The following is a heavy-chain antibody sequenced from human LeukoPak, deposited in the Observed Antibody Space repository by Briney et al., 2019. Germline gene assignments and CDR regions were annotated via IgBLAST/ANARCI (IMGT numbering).Heavy chain of an antibody. CDR1: GYTFTSYY. D-gene: IGHD3-10*01. Sequence: ASVKVSCKASGYTFTSYYMHWVRQAPGQGLEWMGIINPSGGSTSYAQKFQGRVTMTRDTSTSTVYMELSSLRSKDTAVYYCARDLYSGFGELLGGYWGQGTLVTVSS. CDR2: INPSGGST. CDR3: ARDLYSGFGELLGGY. V-gene: IGHV1-46*01. J-gene: IGHJ4*02.